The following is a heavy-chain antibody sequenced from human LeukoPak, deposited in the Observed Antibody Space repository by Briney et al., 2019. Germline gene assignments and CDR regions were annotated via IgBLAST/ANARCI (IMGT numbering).Heavy chain of an antibody. V-gene: IGHV4-4*07. CDR2: IHFAEST. CDR3: ARDSPDGYSHGHRYYNMDV. D-gene: IGHD6-13*01. CDR1: GGSISGYY. J-gene: IGHJ6*03. Sequence: PSETLSLTCAVSGGSISGYYWTWIRQSAGRGLEYIGRIHFAESTNYNPSLGSRLTLSIDTSKNQISLWLSSVTAADAAVYYCARDSPDGYSHGHRYYNMDVWGKGTTVTVSS.